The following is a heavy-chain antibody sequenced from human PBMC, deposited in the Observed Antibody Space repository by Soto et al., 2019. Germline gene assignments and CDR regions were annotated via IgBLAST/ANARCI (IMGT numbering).Heavy chain of an antibody. J-gene: IGHJ6*03. D-gene: IGHD2-2*01. CDR1: GYSFTSYW. V-gene: IGHV5-51*01. CDR2: IYPGDSDT. Sequence: GESLKISCKGSGYSFTSYWIGWVRQMPGKGLEWMGIIYPGDSDTRYSPSFQGQVTISADKSISTAYLQWSSLKASDTTMYYCARTARDYCSSTSCYGYYYYYMDVWGKGTTVTVSS. CDR3: ARTARDYCSSTSCYGYYYYYMDV.